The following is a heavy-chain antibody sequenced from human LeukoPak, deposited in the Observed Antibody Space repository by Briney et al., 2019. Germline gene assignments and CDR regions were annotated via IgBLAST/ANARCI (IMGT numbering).Heavy chain of an antibody. Sequence: EASVKVSCKVSGYTLTELSMHWVRQAPGKGLEWMGGFDPEDGETIYAQKFQGRVTMTEDTSTDTAYMERSSLRSEDTAGYYCATCQFGELFDHWGQGTLVTVSS. J-gene: IGHJ5*02. CDR3: ATCQFGELFDH. CDR1: GYTLTELS. D-gene: IGHD3-10*01. V-gene: IGHV1-24*01. CDR2: FDPEDGET.